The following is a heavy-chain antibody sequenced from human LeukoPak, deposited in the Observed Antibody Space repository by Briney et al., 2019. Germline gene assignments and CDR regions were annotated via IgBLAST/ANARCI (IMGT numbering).Heavy chain of an antibody. Sequence: GGSLRLSCAASGFAFSAYAMTWVRQAPGMGLEWVSGISDSGTITYYADSVKGRFTISRDNSKNTLYLQMNSLRAEDSTVYYCTIAFRSGTYLFDFWGQGSLVTVSS. D-gene: IGHD3-10*01. CDR3: TIAFRSGTYLFDF. CDR2: ISDSGTIT. J-gene: IGHJ4*02. CDR1: GFAFSAYA. V-gene: IGHV3-23*01.